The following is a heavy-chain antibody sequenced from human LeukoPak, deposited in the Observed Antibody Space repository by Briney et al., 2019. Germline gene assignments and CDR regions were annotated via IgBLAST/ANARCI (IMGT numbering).Heavy chain of an antibody. CDR1: GFSLSTRGMC. Sequence: SGPALLKPTQTLTLTFTFSGFSLSTRGMCVGWIRQPPGKALEWLALIDWDDDKYYSTSLKTRLTISKDTSKNQVVLTMTNMDPVDTATYYCARVAYMNFDYWGQGTLVTVSS. CDR3: ARVAYMNFDY. V-gene: IGHV2-70*01. D-gene: IGHD3-16*01. CDR2: IDWDDDK. J-gene: IGHJ4*02.